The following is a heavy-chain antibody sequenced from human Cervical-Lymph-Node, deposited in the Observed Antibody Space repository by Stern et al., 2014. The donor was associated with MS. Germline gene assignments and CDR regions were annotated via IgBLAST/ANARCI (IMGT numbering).Heavy chain of an antibody. Sequence: VQLVESGGGVVQPGKSLRLSCAASGFSFSNYAMHWVRQAPGKGLEWVAVLSYDGSNTYYADSVKGRFTISRDTSRNTLYLQMNSLGAEDTAMYYCAKDSEYSAHEFVSWGQGTLVTVSS. D-gene: IGHD5-12*01. J-gene: IGHJ5*02. V-gene: IGHV3-30*18. CDR1: GFSFSNYA. CDR3: AKDSEYSAHEFVS. CDR2: LSYDGSNT.